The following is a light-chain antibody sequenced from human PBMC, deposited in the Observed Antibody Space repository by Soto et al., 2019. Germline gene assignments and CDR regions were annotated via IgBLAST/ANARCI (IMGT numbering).Light chain of an antibody. J-gene: IGLJ1*01. CDR2: EVT. V-gene: IGLV2-14*01. CDR1: SIDIGPYDY. Sequence: QSALTQPASVSGSPGQSITISCTGTSIDIGPYDYVSWYQQHPGKAPKLRIYEVTNRPSGVSHRFSGSKSGSTASLTISGLQAEDEADYYCSSYTRNTALVFGPGTKVTVL. CDR3: SSYTRNTALV.